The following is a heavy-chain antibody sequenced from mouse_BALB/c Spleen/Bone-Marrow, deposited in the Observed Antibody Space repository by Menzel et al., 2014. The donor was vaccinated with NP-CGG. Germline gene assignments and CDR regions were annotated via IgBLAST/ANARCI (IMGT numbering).Heavy chain of an antibody. CDR1: GYAFSSSW. CDR2: IYPGDGDT. D-gene: IGHD2-3*01. J-gene: IGHJ4*01. V-gene: IGHV1-80*01. Sequence: QVQLQQSGTELVKPGASVKISCKASGYAFSSSWMNWVKQRPGQGLEWIGRIYPGDGDTNYNGKFKGKATLTADKSSSTADMQLSSLTSVDSAVYFCARSDGYRAMDYWGQGTSVTVSS. CDR3: ARSDGYRAMDY.